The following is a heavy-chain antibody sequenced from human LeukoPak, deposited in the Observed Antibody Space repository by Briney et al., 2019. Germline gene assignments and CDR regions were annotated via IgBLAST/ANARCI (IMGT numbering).Heavy chain of an antibody. V-gene: IGHV3-48*02. CDR3: ARDLVGATAS. Sequence: GGSLRLSCAASGFTFITYWMHWVRQAPGKGLEWVSYISGSSTTMYYADSVKGRFTISRDNAKNSLYLQMNSLRDEDTAVYYCARDLVGATASWGQGTLVTVSS. D-gene: IGHD1-26*01. J-gene: IGHJ5*02. CDR2: ISGSSTTM. CDR1: GFTFITYW.